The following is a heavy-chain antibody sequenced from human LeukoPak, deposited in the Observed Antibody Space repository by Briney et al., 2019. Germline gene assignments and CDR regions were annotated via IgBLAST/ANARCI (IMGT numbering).Heavy chain of an antibody. CDR3: GKDRTVRGVRRFDY. V-gene: IGHV3-23*01. CDR1: GFTFSSYD. CDR2: ISGSGGST. Sequence: GGSLTLSCAASGFTFSSYDMSWVRRAPEEALEWLSDISGSGGSTYYADPEKGLLTISRDNYKNTLYAQINTERADHTAVFLCGKDRTVRGVRRFDYWGQGTLVTVSS. J-gene: IGHJ4*02. D-gene: IGHD3-10*01.